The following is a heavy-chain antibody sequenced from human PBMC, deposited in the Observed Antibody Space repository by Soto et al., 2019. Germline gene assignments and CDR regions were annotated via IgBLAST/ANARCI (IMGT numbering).Heavy chain of an antibody. CDR2: INHSGST. CDR1: GGSFSGYY. D-gene: IGHD4-17*01. CDR3: ARGLFYGDSDY. Sequence: SETLSLTCAGYGGSFSGYYWSWIRQPPGKGLEWIGEINHSGSTNYNPSLKSRVTISVDTSKNQFSLKLSSVTAADTAVYYYARGLFYGDSDYWGQGTLVTVSS. J-gene: IGHJ4*02. V-gene: IGHV4-34*01.